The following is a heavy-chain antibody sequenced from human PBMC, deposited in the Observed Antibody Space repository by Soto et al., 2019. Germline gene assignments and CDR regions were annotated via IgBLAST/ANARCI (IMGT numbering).Heavy chain of an antibody. Sequence: ASVKVSCKPSRYAFTSYLLYWVRQAPGQRLEWMGWINTGNGNTKYSQKFQGRVTITRDTSASTAYMELSSLTSEDTAVYYCAFSNCGHTSYHDYPGPAPLLTLSS. D-gene: IGHD2-21*01. V-gene: IGHV1-3*04. CDR2: INTGNGNT. CDR1: RYAFTSYL. CDR3: AFSNCGHTSYHDY. J-gene: IGHJ4*02.